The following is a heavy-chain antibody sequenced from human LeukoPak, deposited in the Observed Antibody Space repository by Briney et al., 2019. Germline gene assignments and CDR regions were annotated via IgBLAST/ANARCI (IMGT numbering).Heavy chain of an antibody. J-gene: IGHJ4*02. V-gene: IGHV4-30-2*01. CDR3: ARGRDFDY. Sequence: SQTLSLTCAVSGGSISSGGYSWGWIRQPPGTGLEWIGYIYHSGSTYYNPSLKSRVTISVDRSKNQFSLKLSSVTAADTAVYYCARGRDFDYWGQGTLVTVSS. CDR1: GGSISSGGYS. CDR2: IYHSGST.